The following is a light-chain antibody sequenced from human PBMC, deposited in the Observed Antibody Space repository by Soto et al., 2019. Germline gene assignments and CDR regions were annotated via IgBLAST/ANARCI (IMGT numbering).Light chain of an antibody. Sequence: EIVLTQSPGTLSLSPGERATLSCRASQSVSSSYLAWYQQKPGQAPRLLIYATSSRATGIPDRFSGSGSGTDFTLTITRLEPEDFAVYYCQHFGNSLYIFGPGTKLEVK. CDR2: ATS. CDR3: QHFGNSLYI. CDR1: QSVSSSY. J-gene: IGKJ2*01. V-gene: IGKV3-20*01.